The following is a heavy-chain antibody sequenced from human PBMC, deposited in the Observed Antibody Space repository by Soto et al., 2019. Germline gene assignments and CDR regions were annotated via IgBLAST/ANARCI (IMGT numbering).Heavy chain of an antibody. CDR1: GYTFSNFA. J-gene: IGHJ3*02. D-gene: IGHD3-22*01. Sequence: ASVKVSCKASGYTFSNFAMHWVRQAPGKGLEWMGGFDAGNCETNYAQKFQGRVTMTEDTSTDTAYMELSSLRSEDTAVYYCATPSSGYSSAFDIWGQGTMVTVSS. CDR2: FDAGNCET. V-gene: IGHV1-24*01. CDR3: ATPSSGYSSAFDI.